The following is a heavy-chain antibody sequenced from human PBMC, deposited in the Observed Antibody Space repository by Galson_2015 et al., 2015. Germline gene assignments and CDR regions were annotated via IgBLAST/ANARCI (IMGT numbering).Heavy chain of an antibody. CDR3: GKEMSPGYSYGFNDY. CDR1: GFTFSSFA. D-gene: IGHD5-18*01. J-gene: IGHJ4*02. V-gene: IGHV3-23*01. Sequence: SLRLSCAASGFTFSSFAMRWVRQAPGQGLQWVSTIRGSSGSTYHAESLKGRFTISRDNSKNTLYLQMNSLRDEDTAVYYCGKEMSPGYSYGFNDYWGQGTLVTVSS. CDR2: IRGSSGST.